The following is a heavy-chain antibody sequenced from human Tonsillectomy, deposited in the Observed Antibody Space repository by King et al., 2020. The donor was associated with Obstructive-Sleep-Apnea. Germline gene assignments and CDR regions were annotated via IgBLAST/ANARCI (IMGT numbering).Heavy chain of an antibody. D-gene: IGHD6-19*01. J-gene: IGHJ4*02. CDR1: GFTFSSYA. CDR3: ARRALSSGWLDY. V-gene: IGHV3-30*04. CDR2: ISYDGSIK. Sequence: VQLVESGGGVVQPGRSLRLSCAASGFTFSSYAMHWCRQAPGKGREGVAVISYDGSIKYYADSVKGRFTIFRDNSKNTLYLQMNSRRAEDTAVYYCARRALSSGWLDYWGQGTLVTVSS.